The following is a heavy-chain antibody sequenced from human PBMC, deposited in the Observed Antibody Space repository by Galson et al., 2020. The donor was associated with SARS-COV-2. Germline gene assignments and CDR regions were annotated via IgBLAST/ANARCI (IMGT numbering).Heavy chain of an antibody. J-gene: IGHJ3*02. D-gene: IGHD2-2*01. Sequence: SVKVSCKASGFTFTSSAMQWVRQARGQRLEWIGWIVVGSGNTNYAQKFQERVTITRDMSTSTAYMELGSLRSEDTAVFYCAAPYCSSTSCHDAFDIWGQGTMVTVSS. CDR3: AAPYCSSTSCHDAFDI. V-gene: IGHV1-58*02. CDR2: IVVGSGNT. CDR1: GFTFTSSA.